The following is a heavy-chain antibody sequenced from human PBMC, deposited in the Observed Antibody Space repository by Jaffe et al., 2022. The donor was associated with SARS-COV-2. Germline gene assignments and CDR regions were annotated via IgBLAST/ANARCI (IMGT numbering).Heavy chain of an antibody. CDR2: IYYSGST. J-gene: IGHJ4*02. V-gene: IGHV4-39*01. D-gene: IGHD2-2*01. CDR1: GGSISSSSYY. Sequence: QLQLQESGPGLVKPSETLSLTCTVSGGSISSSSYYWGWIRQPPGKGLEWIGSIYYSGSTYYNPSLKSRVTISVDTSKNQFSLKLSSVTAADTAVYYCARHPRYCSSTSCYLPLWFDYWGQGTLVTVSS. CDR3: ARHPRYCSSTSCYLPLWFDY.